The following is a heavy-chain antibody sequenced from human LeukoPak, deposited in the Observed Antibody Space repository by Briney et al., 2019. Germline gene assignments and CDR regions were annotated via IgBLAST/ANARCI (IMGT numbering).Heavy chain of an antibody. Sequence: GGSLRLSCAASGFTFSSYWMSWVRQAPGKGLEWVSYISSSSSTIYYADSVKGRFTISRDNAKNSLYLQMNSLRAEDTAVYYCARDLTTVTNWGQGTLVTVSS. J-gene: IGHJ4*02. CDR1: GFTFSSYW. D-gene: IGHD4-11*01. CDR2: ISSSSSTI. CDR3: ARDLTTVTN. V-gene: IGHV3-48*01.